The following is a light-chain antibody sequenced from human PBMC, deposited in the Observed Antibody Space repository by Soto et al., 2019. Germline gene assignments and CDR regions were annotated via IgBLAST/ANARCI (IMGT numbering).Light chain of an antibody. CDR3: QLVNSYPLT. V-gene: IGKV1-9*01. CDR2: AAS. Sequence: DIQLTQSPSFLSPSVGDRVTFTCRASQDIITSLAWYQQKPRKTPKLLIFAASTLQTGVPSRFSGTGSGTEFTLTINNLQPEYSATYYCQLVNSYPLTFGPGTKVDIK. J-gene: IGKJ3*01. CDR1: QDIITS.